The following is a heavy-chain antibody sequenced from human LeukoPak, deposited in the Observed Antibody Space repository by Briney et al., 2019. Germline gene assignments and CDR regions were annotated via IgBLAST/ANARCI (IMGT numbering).Heavy chain of an antibody. CDR3: ASTTEAAGNCGGDCYPYFDY. Sequence: SETLSHTCALYGGSFCGYYWSWMRAPPGKGVEWSGELNHSGSTKHNPSLKCRVTISVDTSKNQCSLKLSSVTAADTAVYYCASTTEAAGNCGGDCYPYFDYWGQGTLVTVSS. CDR1: GGSFCGYY. V-gene: IGHV4-34*01. J-gene: IGHJ4*02. D-gene: IGHD2-21*02. CDR2: LNHSGST.